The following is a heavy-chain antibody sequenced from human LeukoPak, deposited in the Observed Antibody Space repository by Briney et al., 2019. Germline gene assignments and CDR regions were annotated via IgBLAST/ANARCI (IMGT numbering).Heavy chain of an antibody. D-gene: IGHD3-10*01. V-gene: IGHV1-8*01. Sequence: GASVKVSCKASGYTFTSYDINWVRQATGQGLEWMGWINPNSGNTGYAQKFQGRVTMTRNTSISPAYMELSSLRSEDTAVYYCARGDTMVRGVIREPFDYWGQGTLVTASS. CDR3: ARGDTMVRGVIREPFDY. CDR2: INPNSGNT. J-gene: IGHJ4*02. CDR1: GYTFTSYD.